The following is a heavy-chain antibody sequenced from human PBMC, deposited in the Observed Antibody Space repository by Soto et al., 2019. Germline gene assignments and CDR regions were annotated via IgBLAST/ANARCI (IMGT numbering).Heavy chain of an antibody. CDR3: AKHIPPLYYGMDS. CDR2: IDPSDSYT. D-gene: IGHD2-2*02. V-gene: IGHV5-10-1*01. J-gene: IGHJ6*01. Sequence: PVESVTLSCKACGYSFTSYWIIWVLQMPGKGLEWMGRIDPSDSYTNYSPSFQGHVTISADKSISTAYLQWSSLKASDTAMYHGAKHIPPLYYGMDSWGQGTTVTGSS. CDR1: GYSFTSYW.